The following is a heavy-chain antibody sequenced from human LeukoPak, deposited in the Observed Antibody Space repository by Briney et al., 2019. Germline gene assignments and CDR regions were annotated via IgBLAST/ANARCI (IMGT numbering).Heavy chain of an antibody. V-gene: IGHV3-74*01. J-gene: IGHJ4*02. CDR3: ARIASHSSSWYDGGY. Sequence: GGSLRLSCAASGFTFSSYGMHWVRQAPGKGLVWVSRINSDGSSRTYAASVKGRFTISRDNAKNTLYLQMNSLRAEDTGVYYCARIASHSSSWYDGGYWGQGTLVTVSA. CDR1: GFTFSSYG. D-gene: IGHD6-13*01. CDR2: INSDGSSR.